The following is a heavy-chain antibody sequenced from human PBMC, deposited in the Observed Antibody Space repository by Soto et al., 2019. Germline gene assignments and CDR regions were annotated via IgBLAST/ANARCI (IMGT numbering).Heavy chain of an antibody. CDR1: GFTFSSYA. CDR2: VSIGGST. CDR3: AKRRGAGRYFDY. V-gene: IGHV3-23*01. J-gene: IGHJ4*02. Sequence: DVQLLESGGGLVQPEGSLRLSCAASGFTFSSYAMGWVRQGPGKGLEWVAVVSIGGSTHYADSVRGLFTISRDNSKYTLSLQMNSLTAEDTDVYFCAKRRGAGRYFDYWGQGSLVTVYS. D-gene: IGHD2-15*01.